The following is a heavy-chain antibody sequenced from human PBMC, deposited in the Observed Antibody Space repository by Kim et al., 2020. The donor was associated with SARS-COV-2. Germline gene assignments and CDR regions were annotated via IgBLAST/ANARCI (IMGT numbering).Heavy chain of an antibody. D-gene: IGHD2-2*01. CDR2: ISGSDEST. CDR1: GFTFSAYA. CDR3: AKYFGSSDSEFQH. J-gene: IGHJ1*01. Sequence: GGSLRLSCAASGFTFSAYAMSWVRQAPGKGLEWVSGISGSDESTYYADSVKGRFIISRDNSKNALHLQMNSLRAEDTVVYYCAKYFGSSDSEFQHWGQGTLVTVSS. V-gene: IGHV3-23*01.